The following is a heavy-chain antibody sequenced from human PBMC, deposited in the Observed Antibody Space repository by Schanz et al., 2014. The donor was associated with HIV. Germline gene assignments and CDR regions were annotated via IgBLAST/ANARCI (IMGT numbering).Heavy chain of an antibody. J-gene: IGHJ2*01. CDR1: GLPFSTSA. Sequence: DVQILESGGGLVQPGGSRRLSCAVSGLPFSTSAMSWVRQAPGKGLEWVSDISGSGGSTYYADSVKGRFTISRDNSKNTLSLQMNSLRAEDTAVYYCALSRPSGYGGSWYFDLWGRGTLVAVSS. CDR3: ALSRPSGYGGSWYFDL. CDR2: ISGSGGST. V-gene: IGHV3-23*01. D-gene: IGHD2-15*01.